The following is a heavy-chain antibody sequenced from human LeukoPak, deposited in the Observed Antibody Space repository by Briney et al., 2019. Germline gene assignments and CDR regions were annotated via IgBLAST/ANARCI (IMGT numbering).Heavy chain of an antibody. CDR1: GFTFSSYW. CDR2: IKQDGSEK. J-gene: IGHJ4*02. V-gene: IGHV3-7*03. D-gene: IGHD6-13*01. Sequence: GGSLRLSCAASGFTFSSYWMNWVRQAPGKGLEWVANIKQDGSEKYYVDSVKGRFTISRDNSKNTLYLQMNSLRAEDTAVYYCAKPYSSSWSPFDNWGQGTLVTVSS. CDR3: AKPYSSSWSPFDN.